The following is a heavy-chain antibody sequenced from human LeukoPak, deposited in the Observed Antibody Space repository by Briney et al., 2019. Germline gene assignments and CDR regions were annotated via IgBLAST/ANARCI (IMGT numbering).Heavy chain of an antibody. V-gene: IGHV4-31*03. Sequence: PSQTLSLTCTVSGGSISSGGYYWSWIRQHPGKGREWSGYIYYSGSTYYNPSLKSRVTISVDTSKNQFSLKLSSVTAADTAVYYCASSIVGITIFGVALFDYWGQGTLVTVSS. CDR3: ASSIVGITIFGVALFDY. J-gene: IGHJ4*02. CDR1: GGSISSGGYY. D-gene: IGHD3-3*01. CDR2: IYYSGST.